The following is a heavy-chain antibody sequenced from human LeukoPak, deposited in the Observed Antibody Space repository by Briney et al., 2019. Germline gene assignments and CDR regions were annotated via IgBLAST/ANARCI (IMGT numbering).Heavy chain of an antibody. Sequence: SETLSLTCTVSGGSISSYYWSWIRQPPGKGLEWIGYIYYSGSTNYNPSLKSRVTISVDTSKNQFSLKLSSVTAADTAVYYCARGPDSSSWYGGWFDPWGQGTLVTVSS. CDR3: ARGPDSSSWYGGWFDP. D-gene: IGHD6-13*01. V-gene: IGHV4-59*01. CDR2: IYYSGST. CDR1: GGSISSYY. J-gene: IGHJ5*02.